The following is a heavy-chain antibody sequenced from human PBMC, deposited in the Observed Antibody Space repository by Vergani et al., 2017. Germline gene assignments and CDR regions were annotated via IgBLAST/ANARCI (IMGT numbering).Heavy chain of an antibody. D-gene: IGHD5-12*01. CDR2: IYSTGST. J-gene: IGHJ4*02. V-gene: IGHV4-31*03. Sequence: QVQLQESGPGLVKPSQTLSLTCTVSGGSISSGDYYWSCIRQPPGKGLEWIGYIYSTGSTHHNPSLRRRINMSVDTSKNQFSLKLNSVTAADTAMYYCAGMYGYDEGDAFRIGYFDSWGPGILVTVSS. CDR3: AGMYGYDEGDAFRIGYFDS. CDR1: GGSISSGDYY.